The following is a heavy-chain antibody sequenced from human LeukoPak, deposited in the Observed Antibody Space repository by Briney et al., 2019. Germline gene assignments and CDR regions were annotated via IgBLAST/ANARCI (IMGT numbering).Heavy chain of an antibody. Sequence: ASETLSLTCTVSGGSISSSYSYWGWIRQPPGKGLEWIGNIYYSGNTYYSPSLTSRVTLSVDTSENQFSLKLSSVTAADTAVYYCARAHSIASYYYGVDVWGQGTTVTVSS. J-gene: IGHJ6*02. D-gene: IGHD2/OR15-2a*01. CDR3: ARAHSIASYYYGVDV. CDR2: IYYSGNT. CDR1: GGSISSSYSY. V-gene: IGHV4-39*07.